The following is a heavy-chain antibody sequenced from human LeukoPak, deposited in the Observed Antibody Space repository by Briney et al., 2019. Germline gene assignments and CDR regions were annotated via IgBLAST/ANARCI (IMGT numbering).Heavy chain of an antibody. J-gene: IGHJ6*02. CDR3: ARYLYGMDV. V-gene: IGHV3-23*01. CDR1: GFTFSSYA. Sequence: PGGSLRLSCAASGFTFSSYAMGWVRQAPGKGLEWVSSITDSGGKTYYADSVKGRFTISRDNSKNTLYLQMNSLRAEDTAVYYCARYLYGMDVWGQGTTVTVSS. D-gene: IGHD2-2*02. CDR2: ITDSGGKT.